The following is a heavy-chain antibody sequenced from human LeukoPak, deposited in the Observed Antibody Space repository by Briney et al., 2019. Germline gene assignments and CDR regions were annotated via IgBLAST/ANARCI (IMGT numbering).Heavy chain of an antibody. Sequence: PSETLSLTCSVSGGSISDGSSYWGWIRPPPGKGLEWIGSIYNSASTTYNPSLKSRVIISIDTSNNQFSLKLSSVTTADTALYYCARNTSYHYARSADLFDFWGQGTLVTVSS. J-gene: IGHJ4*02. CDR2: IYNSAST. CDR3: ARNTSYHYARSADLFDF. CDR1: GGSISDGSSY. D-gene: IGHD3-22*01. V-gene: IGHV4-39*01.